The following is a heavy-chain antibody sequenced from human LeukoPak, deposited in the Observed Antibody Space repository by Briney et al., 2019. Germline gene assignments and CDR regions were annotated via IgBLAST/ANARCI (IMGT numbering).Heavy chain of an antibody. CDR2: ISGSGGST. Sequence: GGSLRLSCVASGFTFSSYGMHWVRQAPGKGLEWVSAISGSGGSTYYADSVKGRFTISRDNAKNSLYLQMNSLRAEDTAVYYCASGRGSYTSAFDIWGQGTMVTVSS. V-gene: IGHV3-21*01. D-gene: IGHD1-26*01. J-gene: IGHJ3*02. CDR1: GFTFSSYG. CDR3: ASGRGSYTSAFDI.